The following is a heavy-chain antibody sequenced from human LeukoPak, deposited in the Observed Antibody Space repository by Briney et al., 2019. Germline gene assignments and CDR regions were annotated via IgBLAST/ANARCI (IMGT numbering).Heavy chain of an antibody. V-gene: IGHV3-48*01. CDR2: SSSSTSTT. Sequence: GGSLRLSCAASGFTLTSYSMNWVRQAPGKGLEWVSYSSSSTSTTYYADSVKGRFTISRDNAKNSLYLQMNSLRAEDTAVYYCASIVEEFGELLYDYWGQGTLVTVSS. J-gene: IGHJ4*02. D-gene: IGHD3-10*01. CDR3: ASIVEEFGELLYDY. CDR1: GFTLTSYS.